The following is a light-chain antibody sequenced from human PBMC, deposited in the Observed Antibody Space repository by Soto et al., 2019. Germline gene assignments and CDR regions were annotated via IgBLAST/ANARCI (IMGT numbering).Light chain of an antibody. J-gene: IGKJ3*01. CDR1: QSVSSY. V-gene: IGKV3-11*01. CDR2: DAS. CDR3: QQRSTLFT. Sequence: EIVLTQSPATLSLSPGERATLSCRASQSVSSYLAWYQQKPGQAPRLLIYDASNRSTGIPARFSGSGSGTDFTLTISSLEPEVFAVYYCQQRSTLFTFGPGTTVDIK.